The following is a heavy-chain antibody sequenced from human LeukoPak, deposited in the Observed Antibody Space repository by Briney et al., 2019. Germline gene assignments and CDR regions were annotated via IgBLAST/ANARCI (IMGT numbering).Heavy chain of an antibody. CDR3: ARAPFIQSDYGGSFDY. CDR1: GYSISSGHY. Sequence: SETLSLTCTVSGYSISSGHYWGWIRQPPGKGLEWIGSIFHSGSTYYNPSLNSRVTISVDTSKNQFSLKLSSVTAADTAAYYCARAPFIQSDYGGSFDYWGQGTLVTVSS. J-gene: IGHJ4*02. V-gene: IGHV4-38-2*02. CDR2: IFHSGST. D-gene: IGHD4-23*01.